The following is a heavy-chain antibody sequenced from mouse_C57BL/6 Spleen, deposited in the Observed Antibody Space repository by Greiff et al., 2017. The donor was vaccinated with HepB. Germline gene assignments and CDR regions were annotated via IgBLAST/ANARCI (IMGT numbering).Heavy chain of an antibody. V-gene: IGHV1-80*01. Sequence: VQLQQSGAELEKPGASVKISCKASGYAFSSYWMNWVKQRPGKGLEWIGQIYPGDGDTNYNGKFKGKATLTADKSSSTAYMQLSSLTSEDSAVYFCARWPITTVAYFDYWGQGTTLTVSS. CDR1: GYAFSSYW. CDR3: ARWPITTVAYFDY. J-gene: IGHJ2*01. CDR2: IYPGDGDT. D-gene: IGHD1-1*01.